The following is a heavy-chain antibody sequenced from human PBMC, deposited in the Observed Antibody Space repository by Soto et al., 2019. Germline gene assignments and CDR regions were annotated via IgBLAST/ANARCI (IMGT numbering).Heavy chain of an antibody. D-gene: IGHD3-16*01. CDR3: ASFYGLSAFDY. Sequence: GGSLRLSSAAAGFTFSSYTMNWVRQAPGKGLEWVSYISSTGTYTYYADSMKGRFTISRDNAKNSLYLQMNNLRAEDTAVYYCASFYGLSAFDYWGQGSLVTVSS. V-gene: IGHV3-21*01. CDR2: ISSTGTYT. J-gene: IGHJ4*02. CDR1: GFTFSSYT.